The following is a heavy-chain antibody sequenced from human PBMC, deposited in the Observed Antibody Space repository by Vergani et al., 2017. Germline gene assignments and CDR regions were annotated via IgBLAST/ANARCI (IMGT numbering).Heavy chain of an antibody. Sequence: QVQLQQWGAGLLKPSETLSLTCAVYGGSFSDYYWSLIRQPPGKGLEWIGEINHSGSTNYNPSLKSRVTISVDTSKNQFSLKLSSVTAADTAVYYCARAAVVVPGSYMDVWGKGTTVTVSS. V-gene: IGHV4-34*01. D-gene: IGHD2-2*01. CDR1: GGSFSDYY. CDR3: ARAAVVVPGSYMDV. J-gene: IGHJ6*03. CDR2: INHSGST.